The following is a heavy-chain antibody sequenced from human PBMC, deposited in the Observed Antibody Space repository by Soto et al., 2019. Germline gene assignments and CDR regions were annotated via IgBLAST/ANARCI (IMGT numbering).Heavy chain of an antibody. D-gene: IGHD2-15*01. V-gene: IGHV3-23*01. Sequence: PGGSLRLSCAASGFTFSSYAMGWVRQGPGKGLEWVAVVSIGGSTHYADSVRGRFTISRDNSKNTLSLQMNSLTAEETAVYFCEKSRGAGGHFDYWGQGALVTVSS. CDR1: GFTFSSYA. CDR3: EKSRGAGGHFDY. CDR2: VSIGGST. J-gene: IGHJ4*02.